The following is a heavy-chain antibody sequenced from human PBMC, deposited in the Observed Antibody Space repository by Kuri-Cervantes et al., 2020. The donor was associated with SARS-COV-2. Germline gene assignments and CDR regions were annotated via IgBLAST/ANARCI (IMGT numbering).Heavy chain of an antibody. Sequence: GGSLRLSCAASGFTFSSYSMNWVRQAPGKGLEWVSYISSSSSTIYYADSVKGRFTISRDNAKNSLYLQMNSLRAEDTAVYYCAKDPWAVVVSGAFDTWGQGTMVTVSS. CDR2: ISSSSSTI. D-gene: IGHD3-22*01. CDR3: AKDPWAVVVSGAFDT. V-gene: IGHV3-48*01. CDR1: GFTFSSYS. J-gene: IGHJ3*02.